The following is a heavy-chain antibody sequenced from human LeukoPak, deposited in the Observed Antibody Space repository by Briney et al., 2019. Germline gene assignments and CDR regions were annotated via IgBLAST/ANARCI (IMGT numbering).Heavy chain of an antibody. J-gene: IGHJ4*02. CDR3: ARERRMERQPLYYFDY. V-gene: IGHV4-61*02. Sequence: SQTLSLTCTVSGGSISSGSYYWSWIRQPAGKELEWIGRIYTSGSTNYNPSLKSRVTISVDTSKNQFSLKLSSVTAADTAVYYCARERRMERQPLYYFDYWGQGTLVTVSS. CDR2: IYTSGST. CDR1: GGSISSGSYY. D-gene: IGHD2-8*01.